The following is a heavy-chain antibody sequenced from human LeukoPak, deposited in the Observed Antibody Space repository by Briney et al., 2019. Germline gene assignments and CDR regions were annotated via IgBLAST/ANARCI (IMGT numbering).Heavy chain of an antibody. Sequence: SETLSLTCTVSGGSVSSDSYYWSWIRQPPGKGLEWIGYIYYSGSTNYNPSLKSRVTISVDTSKNQFSLKLSSVTAADTAVYYCARGGEAYYDFWSGSGPYDAFDIWGQGTMVTVSS. J-gene: IGHJ3*02. D-gene: IGHD3-3*01. CDR2: IYYSGST. CDR1: GGSVSSDSYY. V-gene: IGHV4-61*01. CDR3: ARGGEAYYDFWSGSGPYDAFDI.